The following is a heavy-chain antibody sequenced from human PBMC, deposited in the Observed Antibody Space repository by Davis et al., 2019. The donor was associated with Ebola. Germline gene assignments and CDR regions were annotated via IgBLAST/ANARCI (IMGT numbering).Heavy chain of an antibody. Sequence: ASVKVSCKASGYTFTSYAMHWVRQAPGQRLEWMGWINPNSGGTNYAQKFQGWVTMTRDTSISTAYMELSRLRSDDTAVYYCAREQSLRFLEWLPNYGMDVWGQGTTVTVSS. CDR1: GYTFTSYA. CDR2: INPNSGGT. V-gene: IGHV1-2*04. CDR3: AREQSLRFLEWLPNYGMDV. D-gene: IGHD3-3*01. J-gene: IGHJ6*02.